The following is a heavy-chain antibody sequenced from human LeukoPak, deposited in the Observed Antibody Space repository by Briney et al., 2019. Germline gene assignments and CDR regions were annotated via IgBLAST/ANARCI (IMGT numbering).Heavy chain of an antibody. V-gene: IGHV3-23*01. CDR2: ISGGGGST. D-gene: IGHD3-10*01. CDR3: GQKVIGRFGPDF. Sequence: GGTLRLSCVGSGVTFSNYSMYWGCLGPREGQGWVSAISGGGGSTYYAGSVKGRFPNSRENSKNTLYQQRSSRRAEDTAVYYCGQKVIGRFGPDFWGRGILVTVS. J-gene: IGHJ4*02. CDR1: GVTFSNYS.